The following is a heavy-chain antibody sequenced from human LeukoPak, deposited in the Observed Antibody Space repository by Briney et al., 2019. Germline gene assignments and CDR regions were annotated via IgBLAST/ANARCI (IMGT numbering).Heavy chain of an antibody. D-gene: IGHD2-2*02. J-gene: IGHJ5*02. V-gene: IGHV4-39*07. CDR2: IYYSGST. Sequence: SETLSLTCTVSGGSISSSSYYWGWIRQPPGKGLEWIGNIYYSGSTYYIPSLKSRVTISVDTSKNQFSLKLTSVTAADTAVYYCARVGCSSTSCYNGRGIYNWFDPWGQGTLVTVSS. CDR3: ARVGCSSTSCYNGRGIYNWFDP. CDR1: GGSISSSSYY.